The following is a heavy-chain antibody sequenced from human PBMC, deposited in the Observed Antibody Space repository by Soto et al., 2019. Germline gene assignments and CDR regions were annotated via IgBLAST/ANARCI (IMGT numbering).Heavy chain of an antibody. CDR1: GYTFTSYG. D-gene: IGHD1-1*01. J-gene: IGHJ6*02. V-gene: IGHV1-18*01. CDR3: ASSFRLEYYGMDV. Sequence: GASVKVSCKASGYTFTSYGISWVRQAPGQGLEWMGWISAYNGNTNYAQKLQGRVTMTTDTFTSTAYMELRSLRSDDTAVYYCASSFRLEYYGMDVWGQGTTVTVSS. CDR2: ISAYNGNT.